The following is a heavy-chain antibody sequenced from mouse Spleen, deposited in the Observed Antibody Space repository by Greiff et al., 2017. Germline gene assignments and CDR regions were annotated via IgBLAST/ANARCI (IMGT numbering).Heavy chain of an antibody. J-gene: IGHJ1*03. D-gene: IGHD2-2*01. CDR2: IDPSDSYT. V-gene: IGHV1-69*01. Sequence: VQLQQPGAELVMPGASVKLSCKASGYTFTSYWMHWVKQRPGQGLEWIGEIDPSDSYTNYNQKFKGKATLTVDKSSSTAYMQLSSLTSEDSAVYYCARGGLMVTTNFDVWGTGTTVTVSS. CDR3: ARGGLMVTTNFDV. CDR1: GYTFTSYW.